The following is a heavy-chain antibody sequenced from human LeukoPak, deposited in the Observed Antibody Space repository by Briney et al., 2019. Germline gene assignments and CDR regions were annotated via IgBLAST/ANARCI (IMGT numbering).Heavy chain of an antibody. V-gene: IGHV3-20*04. Sequence: PGGSLRLSCEGSGYTFDDYGMSWVRQLPGKGLEWVSGINWNGGRTGYAESLRGRFTISRDNAKRSLFLQMDSLRVDDTALYYCARDLHINVVTPGSTGLDSWGQGTMVIVSS. CDR1: GYTFDDYG. J-gene: IGHJ3*01. CDR2: INWNGGRT. CDR3: ARDLHINVVTPGSTGLDS. D-gene: IGHD4-23*01.